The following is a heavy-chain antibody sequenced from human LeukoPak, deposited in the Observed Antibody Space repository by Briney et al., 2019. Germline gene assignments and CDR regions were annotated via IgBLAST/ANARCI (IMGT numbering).Heavy chain of an antibody. Sequence: PSETLSLTCAVYGGSFSGYYWSWIRQPPGKGLEWIGEINHSGSTNYNPSLKSRVTISVDTSKNQFSLKLSSVTAADTAVYYCARGGVHSSSWFSGWYRYWGQGTLVTVSS. J-gene: IGHJ4*02. CDR2: INHSGST. CDR3: ARGGVHSSSWFSGWYRY. D-gene: IGHD6-13*01. V-gene: IGHV4-34*01. CDR1: GGSFSGYY.